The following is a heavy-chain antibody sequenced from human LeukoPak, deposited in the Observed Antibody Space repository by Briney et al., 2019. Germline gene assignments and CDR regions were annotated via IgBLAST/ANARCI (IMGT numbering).Heavy chain of an antibody. CDR2: IYYSGST. CDR3: ERQPLYWYFDL. V-gene: IGHV4-59*08. CDR1: GGSISSYY. J-gene: IGHJ2*01. Sequence: PSETLSLTCSASGGSISSYYWSWIRQPPGKGLEWIGYIYYSGSTNYNPSLKSRVTISVDTSKNQFSLKLSSVTAADTAVYYCERQPLYWYFDLWGRGTLVTVSS.